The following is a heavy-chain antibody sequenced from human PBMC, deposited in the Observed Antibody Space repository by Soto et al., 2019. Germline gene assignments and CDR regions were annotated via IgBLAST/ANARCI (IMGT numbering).Heavy chain of an antibody. J-gene: IGHJ4*02. V-gene: IGHV1-18*01. CDR1: GYPFSTYG. Sequence: QVQLVQSGAEVTKPGASVKVSCKTSGYPFSTYGLSWVRQAPGQGLEWMGWSVANSGNRIYAQKFQGRVTMYTDRSTNTGYMELRSLTSDDSALYYGARVAGYGSGNRFFDNWGQGALVTVS. D-gene: IGHD3-10*01. CDR2: SVANSGNR. CDR3: ARVAGYGSGNRFFDN.